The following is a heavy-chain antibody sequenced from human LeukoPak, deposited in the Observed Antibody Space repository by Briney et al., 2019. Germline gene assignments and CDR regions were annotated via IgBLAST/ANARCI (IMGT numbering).Heavy chain of an antibody. CDR2: INPNSGGT. CDR3: AFLYYYDSSGTDAFDI. D-gene: IGHD3-22*01. V-gene: IGHV1-2*02. Sequence: ASVKVSCKASGYTFTGYYMHWVRQAPGQGLEWMGWINPNSGGTNYAQKFQGRVTMTRDTSISTAYMELSRLRSDDTAVYYCAFLYYYDSSGTDAFDIWGQGTMVTVSS. CDR1: GYTFTGYY. J-gene: IGHJ3*02.